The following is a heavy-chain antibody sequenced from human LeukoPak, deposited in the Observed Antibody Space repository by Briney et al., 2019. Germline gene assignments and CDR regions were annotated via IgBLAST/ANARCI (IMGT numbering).Heavy chain of an antibody. D-gene: IGHD2-21*01. V-gene: IGHV3-23*01. CDR1: GFSFGSHP. J-gene: IGHJ4*02. CDR3: ARGVMAARLYYFDY. Sequence: GGSLRLSCAASGFSFGSHPMNWVRQAPGKGLGWVSGITGSGDYTYYIDSVQGRFTISRDNSKNMLFLQMNSLRAEDTAVYYCARGVMAARLYYFDYWGRGILVTVSS. CDR2: ITGSGDYT.